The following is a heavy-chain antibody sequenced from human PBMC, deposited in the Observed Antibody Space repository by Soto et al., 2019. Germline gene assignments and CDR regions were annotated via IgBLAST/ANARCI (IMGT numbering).Heavy chain of an antibody. Sequence: PGGSLTLSCAASGFSFSDYYMSWVRQPQGKGLEWVSYISSSSSYTNYADSVKGRFTISRDNAKNSLYLQMNSLRAEDTAVYYCARDTSMVRGVADDYWGQGALVTVSS. CDR3: ARDTSMVRGVADDY. CDR1: GFSFSDYY. CDR2: ISSSSSYT. V-gene: IGHV3-11*06. J-gene: IGHJ4*02. D-gene: IGHD3-10*01.